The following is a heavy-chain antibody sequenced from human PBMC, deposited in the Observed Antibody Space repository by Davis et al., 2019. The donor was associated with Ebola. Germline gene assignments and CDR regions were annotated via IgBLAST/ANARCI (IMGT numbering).Heavy chain of an antibody. D-gene: IGHD5-24*01. CDR2: IYYSGST. CDR1: GGSVSSGSYY. CDR3: ARIPVRWLQPQGYFDY. Sequence: PSETLSLTCTVSGGSVSSGSYYWSWIRQPPGKGLEWIRYIYYSGSTNYNPSLKSRVTISVDTSKNQFSLKLSSVTAADTAVYYCARIPVRWLQPQGYFDYWGQGTLVTVSS. V-gene: IGHV4-61*01. J-gene: IGHJ4*02.